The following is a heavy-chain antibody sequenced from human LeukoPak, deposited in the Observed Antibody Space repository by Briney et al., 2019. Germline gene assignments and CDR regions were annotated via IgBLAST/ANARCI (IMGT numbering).Heavy chain of an antibody. CDR1: GYTVTSYD. V-gene: IGHV1-46*01. Sequence: ASVKVSCKASGYTVTSYDMHWVRQAPGQGLEWMGIINPSGGSTSYAQKFQGRVTMTRDTSTSTVYMELSSLRSEDTAVYYCAREGVDRVGATGYDVVVVAATQDFDYWGQGTLVTVSS. CDR3: AREGVDRVGATGYDVVVVAATQDFDY. CDR2: INPSGGST. D-gene: IGHD2-15*01. J-gene: IGHJ4*02.